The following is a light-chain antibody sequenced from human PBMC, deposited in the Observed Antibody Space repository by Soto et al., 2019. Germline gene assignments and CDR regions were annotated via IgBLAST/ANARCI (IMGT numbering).Light chain of an antibody. Sequence: QSVLTQPPSVSGAPGQRVTISCTGSSSNIGAGYDVHWYQQLPGTAPKLLIYDNSNRPSGVPDRFSGSKSGTSASLAITGLQAEDEADYDCQSYDSSLSVLYVFGTGTKLTVL. V-gene: IGLV1-40*01. J-gene: IGLJ1*01. CDR3: QSYDSSLSVLYV. CDR1: SSNIGAGYD. CDR2: DNS.